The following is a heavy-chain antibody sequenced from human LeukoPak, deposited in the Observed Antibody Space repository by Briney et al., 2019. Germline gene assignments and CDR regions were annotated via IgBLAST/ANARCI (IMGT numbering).Heavy chain of an antibody. CDR3: ARGYRRPSSGWSRGAFDI. J-gene: IGHJ3*02. CDR1: GGSFSGYY. V-gene: IGHV4-34*01. D-gene: IGHD6-19*01. Sequence: PSETLSLTCAVYGGSFSGYYWSWIRQPPGKGLEWIGEINHSGSTNYNPSLKSRVTISVDTSKNQFSLKLSSVTAADPAVYYCARGYRRPSSGWSRGAFDIWGQGTMVTVSS. CDR2: INHSGST.